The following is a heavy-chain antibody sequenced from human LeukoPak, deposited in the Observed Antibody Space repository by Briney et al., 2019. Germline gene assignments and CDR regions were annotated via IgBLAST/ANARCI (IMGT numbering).Heavy chain of an antibody. V-gene: IGHV3-53*05. Sequence: PGGSLRLSCAASGFTVSSNYMNWVRQAPGKGLEWVSVIYSGGGTYYADSVKGRFTISRDNSKSSLSLQMNSLRTEDTALYYCAKGPGAAVAKRYIQHWGQGTLVTVSS. CDR2: IYSGGGT. J-gene: IGHJ1*01. CDR3: AKGPGAAVAKRYIQH. D-gene: IGHD6-19*01. CDR1: GFTVSSNY.